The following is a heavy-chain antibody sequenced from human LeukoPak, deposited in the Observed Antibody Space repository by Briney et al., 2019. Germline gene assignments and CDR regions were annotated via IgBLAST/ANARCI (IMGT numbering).Heavy chain of an antibody. V-gene: IGHV4-31*03. CDR1: GGSISSGGYY. Sequence: SQTLSLTCTVSGGSISSGGYYWSWIRQHPGKGLEWIGYIYYSGSTHYNPSLKSRVTISVDTSKNQFSLKLSSVTAADTAVYYCARDGRLGLDYWGQGTLVTVSS. CDR2: IYYSGST. D-gene: IGHD3-9*01. J-gene: IGHJ4*02. CDR3: ARDGRLGLDY.